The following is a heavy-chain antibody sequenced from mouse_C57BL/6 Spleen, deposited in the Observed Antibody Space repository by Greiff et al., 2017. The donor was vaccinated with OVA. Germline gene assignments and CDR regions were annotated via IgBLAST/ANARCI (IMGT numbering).Heavy chain of an antibody. CDR2: IDPETGGT. CDR3: TRGYFDV. CDR1: GYTFTDYE. Sequence: QVQLQQSGAELVRPGASVTLSCKASGYTFTDYEMHWVKQTPVHGLEWIGAIDPETGGTAYNQKFKGKAILTADRSSSTAYMELRSLTSEDSAVYYCTRGYFDVWGTGTTVTVSS. J-gene: IGHJ1*03. V-gene: IGHV1-15*01.